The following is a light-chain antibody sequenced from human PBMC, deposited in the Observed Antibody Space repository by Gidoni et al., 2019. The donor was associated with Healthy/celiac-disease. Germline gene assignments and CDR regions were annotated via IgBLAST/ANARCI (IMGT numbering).Light chain of an antibody. CDR2: GAS. J-gene: IGKJ3*01. CDR3: QQYGSSSFT. V-gene: IGKV3-20*01. Sequence: EIVLTQSPGTLSLSPGERATLSCKASQSVISSSLAWYQQKPGQAPRLLIDGASSRATGSPDRFSGSGSGTDCTLTISRLEPEDFAVYYCQQYGSSSFTFGPGTKVDIK. CDR1: QSVISSS.